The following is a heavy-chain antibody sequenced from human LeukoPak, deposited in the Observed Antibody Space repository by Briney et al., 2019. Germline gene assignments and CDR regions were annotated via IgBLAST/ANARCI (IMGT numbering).Heavy chain of an antibody. Sequence: PSETLSLTCTVSGDSISSYYWNWIRQPAGKGLEWIGRIYTSGTTNYNPSLKSRVTISVDTSKIQFSLKLSSVAATDTAVYFCARLRFDFWSGYTHPYFDYWGQGTLVTVSS. CDR1: GDSISSYY. CDR3: ARLRFDFWSGYTHPYFDY. CDR2: IYTSGTT. V-gene: IGHV4-4*07. J-gene: IGHJ4*02. D-gene: IGHD3-3*01.